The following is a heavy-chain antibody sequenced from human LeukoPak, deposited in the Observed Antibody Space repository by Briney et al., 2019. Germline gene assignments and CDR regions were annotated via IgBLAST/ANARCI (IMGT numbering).Heavy chain of an antibody. Sequence: SETLSLTCAVSGYSISSVYYWGWIRQPPRKGLEWIGSIYHRGSTYYNPSLKSRVTISVDTSKNQFSLKLSSVTAADTAVYYCARHRIAVAAPFDYWGQGTLVTVSS. CDR1: GYSISSVYY. CDR2: IYHRGST. V-gene: IGHV4-38-2*01. D-gene: IGHD6-19*01. J-gene: IGHJ4*02. CDR3: ARHRIAVAAPFDY.